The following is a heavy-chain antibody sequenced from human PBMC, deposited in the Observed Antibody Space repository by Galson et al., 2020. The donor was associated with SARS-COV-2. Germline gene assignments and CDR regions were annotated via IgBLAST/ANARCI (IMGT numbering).Heavy chain of an antibody. CDR1: GGSISSYY. D-gene: IGHD3-22*01. J-gene: IGHJ3*02. CDR2: IYYSGST. Sequence: SETLSLTCTVSGGSISSYYWSWIRQPPGKGLEWIGYIYYSGSTNYNPSLKSRVTISVDTSKNQFSLKLSSVTAVDTAVYYCARYGVVDYYDSSGYDTNAFDIWGQGTMVTVSS. V-gene: IGHV4-59*01. CDR3: ARYGVVDYYDSSGYDTNAFDI.